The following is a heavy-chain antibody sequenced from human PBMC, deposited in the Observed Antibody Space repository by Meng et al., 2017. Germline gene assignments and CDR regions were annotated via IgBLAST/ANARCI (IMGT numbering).Heavy chain of an antibody. CDR1: GFTFSSYG. J-gene: IGHJ6*02. Sequence: GESLKISCAASGFTFSSYGMHWVRQAPGKGLEWVAVIWYDGSNKYYADSVKGRFTISRDNSKNTLYLQMNSLRAEDTAVYYCASQVATDVGDYYYGMDVWGQGTTVTVSS. CDR3: ASQVATDVGDYYYGMDV. CDR2: IWYDGSNK. D-gene: IGHD5-12*01. V-gene: IGHV3-33*01.